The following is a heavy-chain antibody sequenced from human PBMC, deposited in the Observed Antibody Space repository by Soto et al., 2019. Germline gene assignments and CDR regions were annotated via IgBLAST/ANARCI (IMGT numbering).Heavy chain of an antibody. J-gene: IGHJ5*02. V-gene: IGHV3-23*01. CDR3: AKGGPSIAAAGNIWFDP. CDR1: GFTFSSYA. CDR2: ISGSGGST. Sequence: GGSLRLSCAASGFTFSSYAMSWVRQAPGKGLEWVSAISGSGGSTYYADSVKGRFTISRDNSKNTLYLQMNSLRAEDTAVYYCAKGGPSIAAAGNIWFDPWGQGTLVTVSS. D-gene: IGHD6-13*01.